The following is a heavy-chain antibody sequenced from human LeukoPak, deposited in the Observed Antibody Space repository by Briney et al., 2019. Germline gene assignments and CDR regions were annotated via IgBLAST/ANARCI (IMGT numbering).Heavy chain of an antibody. CDR1: GRSIRSYD. J-gene: IGHJ4*02. D-gene: IGHD6-13*01. CDR3: ASSSLSSSWIGFFDC. V-gene: IGHV4-59*08. CDR2: IFYSGST. Sequence: SQTLSLTCTLAGRSIRSYDCSCVRHPPGKGLGWVGNIFYSGSTNYNPSLKSRVTISVDTSKNPFSLKLSSVTAADTAVYYCASSSLSSSWIGFFDCWGQGTLVTVSA.